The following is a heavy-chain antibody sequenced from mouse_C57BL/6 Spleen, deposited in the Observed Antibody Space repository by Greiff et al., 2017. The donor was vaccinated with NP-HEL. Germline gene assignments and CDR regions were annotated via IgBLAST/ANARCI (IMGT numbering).Heavy chain of an antibody. J-gene: IGHJ1*03. Sequence: VQLKESGPELVKPGASVKISCKASGYSFTDYNMNWVKQSNGKSLEWIGVINPNYGTTSYNQKFKGQDTLTVDQSSSTAYMQLNSLTSEGYVVYDSAREDVDYGSSYDGGYFDVWGTGNTVTVSS. CDR1: GYSFTDYN. V-gene: IGHV1-39*01. CDR2: INPNYGTT. CDR3: AREDVDYGSSYDGGYFDV. D-gene: IGHD1-1*01.